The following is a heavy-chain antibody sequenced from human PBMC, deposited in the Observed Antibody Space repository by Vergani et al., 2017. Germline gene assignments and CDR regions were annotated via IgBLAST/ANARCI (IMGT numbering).Heavy chain of an antibody. Sequence: QVQLVESGGGVVQPGRSLRLSCAASGFTFSSYGMHWVRQAPGKGLEWVAVIWYDGSNKYYADSVEGRFTISRDNSKNTLYLQMNSLRAEDTAVYYCARDEHSGYDYDFDYWGQGTLVTVSS. D-gene: IGHD5-12*01. J-gene: IGHJ4*02. V-gene: IGHV3-33*01. CDR3: ARDEHSGYDYDFDY. CDR1: GFTFSSYG. CDR2: IWYDGSNK.